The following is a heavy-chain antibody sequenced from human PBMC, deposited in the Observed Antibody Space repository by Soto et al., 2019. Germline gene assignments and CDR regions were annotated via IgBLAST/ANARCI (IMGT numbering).Heavy chain of an antibody. V-gene: IGHV4-34*01. CDR3: ARLRGYYDFWSGYQPLYYYYGMDV. CDR2: INHSGST. CDR1: GGSFSGYY. J-gene: IGHJ6*02. Sequence: QVQLQQWGAGLLKPSETLSLTCAVYGGSFSGYYWSWIRQPPGKGLEWIGEINHSGSTNYNPSLKSRVTISVDTSKNQFSLKLSSVTAADPALYYCARLRGYYDFWSGYQPLYYYYGMDVWGQGTTVTVSS. D-gene: IGHD3-3*01.